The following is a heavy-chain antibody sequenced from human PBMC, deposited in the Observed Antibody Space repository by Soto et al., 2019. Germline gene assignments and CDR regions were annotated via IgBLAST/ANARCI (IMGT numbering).Heavy chain of an antibody. J-gene: IGHJ6*02. V-gene: IGHV3-15*07. Sequence: GGSLRLSCAASGFTFSNAWMNWVRQAPGKGLEWVGRIKSKTDGGTTDYAAPVKGRFTISRDDSKNTLYLQMNSLKTEDTAVYYCTTGRYCSSTSCYWYYYYGMDVWGQGTTVTVSS. CDR3: TTGRYCSSTSCYWYYYYGMDV. D-gene: IGHD2-2*01. CDR2: IKSKTDGGTT. CDR1: GFTFSNAW.